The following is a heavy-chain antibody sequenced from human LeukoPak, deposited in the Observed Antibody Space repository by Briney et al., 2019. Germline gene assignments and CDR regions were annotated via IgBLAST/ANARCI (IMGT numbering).Heavy chain of an antibody. Sequence: ASVKVSCKASGYIFTRYYIHWVRQAPGQGLEWMGIINPSGDSTSYAQKFQGRVTMTRDMSTSTVYMELRSLRSEDTAVYYCARDPLGVVIPVAEANRFDYWGQGTLVTVSS. CDR1: GYIFTRYY. D-gene: IGHD3-3*01. J-gene: IGHJ4*02. CDR2: INPSGDST. CDR3: ARDPLGVVIPVAEANRFDY. V-gene: IGHV1-46*01.